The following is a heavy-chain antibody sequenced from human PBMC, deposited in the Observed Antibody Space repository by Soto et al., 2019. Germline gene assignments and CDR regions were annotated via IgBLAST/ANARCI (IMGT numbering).Heavy chain of an antibody. J-gene: IGHJ6*02. Sequence: VASVKVSCKASGYTFTSYGISWVRQAPGQGLEWMGWISAYNGNTNYAQKLQGRVTMTTDTSTSTAYMELRSLRSDDTAVYYCARNKIGPQQLVRHFFYYYGMDVWGQGTTVTVSS. D-gene: IGHD6-13*01. CDR1: GYTFTSYG. CDR2: ISAYNGNT. CDR3: ARNKIGPQQLVRHFFYYYGMDV. V-gene: IGHV1-18*01.